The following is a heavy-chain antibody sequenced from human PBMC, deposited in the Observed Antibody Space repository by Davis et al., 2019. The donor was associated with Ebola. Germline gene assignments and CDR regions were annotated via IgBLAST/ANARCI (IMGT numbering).Heavy chain of an antibody. Sequence: MPSETLSLTCAVYGGSFSDYYWSWIRQPPGKGLEWIGYIYYSGSTNYNPSLKSRVTISVDTSKNQFSLKLSSVTAADTAVYYCARGDRGSYVAGHWGQGTLVTVSS. V-gene: IGHV4-59*01. CDR2: IYYSGST. CDR1: GGSFSDYY. J-gene: IGHJ4*02. D-gene: IGHD1-26*01. CDR3: ARGDRGSYVAGH.